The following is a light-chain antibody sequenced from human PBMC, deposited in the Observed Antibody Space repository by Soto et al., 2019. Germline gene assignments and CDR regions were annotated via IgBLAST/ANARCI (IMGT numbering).Light chain of an antibody. CDR1: RSDVGGYTL. Sequence: QSVLAQPASVSGSPGQSITISCTGPRSDVGGYTLVSWFQQYPGKAPKLMIYEDNKRPSGVSDRFSGSKSGNTASLTISGLQAEDEADYYCCSYAGSSSVLFGGGTKLTVL. J-gene: IGLJ2*01. CDR2: EDN. CDR3: CSYAGSSSVL. V-gene: IGLV2-23*01.